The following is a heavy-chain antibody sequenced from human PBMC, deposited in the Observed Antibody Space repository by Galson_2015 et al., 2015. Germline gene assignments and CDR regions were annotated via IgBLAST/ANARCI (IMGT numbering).Heavy chain of an antibody. V-gene: IGHV2-5*02. D-gene: IGHD6-13*01. CDR2: IYWDGDK. CDR1: GLSSSTSDEG. J-gene: IGHJ4*02. Sequence: PALENPTQSLKLPFACAGLSSSTSDEGGGWIEQPAGKALEGLALIYWDGDKRYSPSVRSRLTLTKDTSKNQVVLKMTTMDSVDTATYYCAPRLHNVASGDNFDYWGQGTLVTVSS. CDR3: APRLHNVASGDNFDY.